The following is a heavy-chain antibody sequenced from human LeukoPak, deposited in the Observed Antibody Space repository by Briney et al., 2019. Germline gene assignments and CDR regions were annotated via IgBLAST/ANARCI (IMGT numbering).Heavy chain of an antibody. V-gene: IGHV3-23*01. Sequence: GGSLRLSCAASGFTFSSYAMSWVRQAPGKGLEWVSAISGSGGSTYYADSVKGRFTISRDNSKNTLYLQMNSLGAEDTAVYYCAKDHVLGYCSGGSCHNRFDPWGQGTLVTVSS. J-gene: IGHJ5*02. D-gene: IGHD2-15*01. CDR1: GFTFSSYA. CDR3: AKDHVLGYCSGGSCHNRFDP. CDR2: ISGSGGST.